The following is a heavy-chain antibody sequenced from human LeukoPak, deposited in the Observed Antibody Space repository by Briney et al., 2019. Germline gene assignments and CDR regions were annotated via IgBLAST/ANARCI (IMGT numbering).Heavy chain of an antibody. CDR2: IKHGGST. CDR1: GGSLRDTY. Sequence: PSETLSLTCIVSGGSLRDTYWSWIRQSPGKGLEWIAEIKHGGSTNYNPSLKSRVTISADTSKNEISLKLSTVTAADTAVYYCARTTMVRGTYYMDVWGKGTTVTISS. J-gene: IGHJ6*03. D-gene: IGHD3-10*01. CDR3: ARTTMVRGTYYMDV. V-gene: IGHV4-34*01.